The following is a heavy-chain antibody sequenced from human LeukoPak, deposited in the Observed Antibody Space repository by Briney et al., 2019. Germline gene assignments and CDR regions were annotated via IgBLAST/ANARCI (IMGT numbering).Heavy chain of an antibody. D-gene: IGHD5-24*01. V-gene: IGHV3-30*03. J-gene: IGHJ6*02. Sequence: GGSLRLSCAASEFTFSSYSMNWVRQAPGKGLEWVAVISYDGSNKYYADSVKGRFTISRDNSKNTLYLQMNSLRAEDTAVYYCARDLQLKTMDVWGQGTTVTVSS. CDR1: EFTFSSYS. CDR3: ARDLQLKTMDV. CDR2: ISYDGSNK.